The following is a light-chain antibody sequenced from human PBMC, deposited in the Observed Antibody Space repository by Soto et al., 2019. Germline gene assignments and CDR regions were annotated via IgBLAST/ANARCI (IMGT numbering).Light chain of an antibody. CDR1: SSNIGAGSD. Sequence: QAVVTQPPSVSGAPGQRVTISCTGSSSNIGAGSDVHWYQQLPGTAPKLLIYGNTNRPSGVPDRFSGSKSGTSASLAITGLQAEDEADYYCQSYDITLSGVVFGGGTKLTVL. J-gene: IGLJ2*01. V-gene: IGLV1-40*01. CDR2: GNT. CDR3: QSYDITLSGVV.